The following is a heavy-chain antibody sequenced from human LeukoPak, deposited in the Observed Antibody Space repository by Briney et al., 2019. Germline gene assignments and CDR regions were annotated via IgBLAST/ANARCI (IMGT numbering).Heavy chain of an antibody. Sequence: ASVKVSCKASGYTFTSYYMHWVRQAPGQGLEWMGIINPSGGSTSYAQKFQGRVTMTRDTSTSTVYMELSSLRSEDTAVYYCARAASLYYDSSGYYSGGDYWGQGTLVTVSS. J-gene: IGHJ4*02. V-gene: IGHV1-46*01. D-gene: IGHD3-22*01. CDR2: INPSGGST. CDR3: ARAASLYYDSSGYYSGGDY. CDR1: GYTFTSYY.